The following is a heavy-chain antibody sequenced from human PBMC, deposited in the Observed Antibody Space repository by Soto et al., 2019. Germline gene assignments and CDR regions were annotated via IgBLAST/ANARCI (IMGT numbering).Heavy chain of an antibody. D-gene: IGHD3-10*01. Sequence: EVQLVESGGGLIQPGGSLRLSCAVSGFTVSNNYMSWVRQAPGKGLEGVSVIYSGGYTAYGDSVKGRFTISRDNSKNQLYLKMKGRGADAPAGYYGATRGGGGGYWGQGTLVTVSS. V-gene: IGHV3-53*01. CDR3: ATRGGGGGY. CDR2: IYSGGYT. CDR1: GFTVSNNY. J-gene: IGHJ4*02.